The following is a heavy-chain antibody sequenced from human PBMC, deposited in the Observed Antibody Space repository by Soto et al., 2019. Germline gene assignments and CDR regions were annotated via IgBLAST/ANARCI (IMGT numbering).Heavy chain of an antibody. CDR1: GYTFSSYW. Sequence: PGESLKISCKGSGYTFSSYWIGWVRQMPGKGLEWIGIIFPTDSTTTYSPSFQGQVTISADKSISTAYLQWSSLKASDTAMYYCARAVIGYCSSTSWPGDYLGQGTLVTVSS. CDR2: IFPTDSTT. V-gene: IGHV5-51*01. CDR3: ARAVIGYCSSTSWPGDY. D-gene: IGHD2-2*01. J-gene: IGHJ4*02.